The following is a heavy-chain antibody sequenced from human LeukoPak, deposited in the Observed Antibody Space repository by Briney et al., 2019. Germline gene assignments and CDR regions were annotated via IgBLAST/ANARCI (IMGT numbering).Heavy chain of an antibody. Sequence: PGGSLRLSCAASGFTFDDYAMHWVRQAPGKGLEWVSSISGSSSYIYYADSLKGRFTISRDNAKNSLYLQMDSLRAEDTAVYYCARGGGGTYYHLLDYWGQGTLVTVSS. J-gene: IGHJ4*02. CDR2: ISGSSSYI. CDR1: GFTFDDYA. CDR3: ARGGGGTYYHLLDY. V-gene: IGHV3-21*01. D-gene: IGHD1-26*01.